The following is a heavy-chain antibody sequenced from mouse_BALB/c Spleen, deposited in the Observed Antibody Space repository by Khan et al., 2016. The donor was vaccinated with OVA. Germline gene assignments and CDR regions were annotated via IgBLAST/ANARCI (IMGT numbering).Heavy chain of an antibody. V-gene: IGHV1S22*01. Sequence: LKQSGSELVRPGASVKLSCKASGYTFTSYWMHWVKQRPGQGLEWIGDIYPGSGSTNYDEKFKSKATLTVDTSSSTAYMQLSSLTSEYSVVYYCTRWSYWLAYWGQGTLVTVSA. CDR1: GYTFTSYW. D-gene: IGHD2-12*01. J-gene: IGHJ3*01. CDR2: IYPGSGST. CDR3: TRWSYWLAY.